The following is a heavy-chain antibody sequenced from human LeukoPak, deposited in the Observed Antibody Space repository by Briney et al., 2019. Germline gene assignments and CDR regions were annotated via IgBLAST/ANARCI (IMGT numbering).Heavy chain of an antibody. CDR3: AKDPSTSPGG. CDR2: ISGSGGST. D-gene: IGHD2-2*01. V-gene: IGHV3-23*01. CDR1: GFTFSSYS. Sequence: GGSLRLSCAASGFTFSSYSVNWVRQAPGKGLEWVSAISGSGGSTYYADSVKGRFTISRDNSKNTLYLQMNSLRAEDTAVYYCAKDPSTSPGGWGQGTLVTVSS. J-gene: IGHJ4*02.